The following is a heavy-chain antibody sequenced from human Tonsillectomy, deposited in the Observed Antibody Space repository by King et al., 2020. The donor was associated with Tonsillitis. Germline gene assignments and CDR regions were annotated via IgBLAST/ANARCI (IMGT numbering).Heavy chain of an antibody. D-gene: IGHD5-18*01. CDR1: GFTFSIYS. V-gene: IGHV3-48*01. J-gene: IGHJ4*02. CDR3: ARDWSSSQLLAPRYYFDY. Sequence: QLVQSGGGLVQPGGSLRLSCAASGFTFSIYSMNWVRQAQGKGLEWVSYISSSSSTIYYADSVKGRFTISRDNAKNSLYLQMNSLRAEDTAVYYCARDWSSSQLLAPRYYFDYWGQGTRVTVSS. CDR2: ISSSSSTI.